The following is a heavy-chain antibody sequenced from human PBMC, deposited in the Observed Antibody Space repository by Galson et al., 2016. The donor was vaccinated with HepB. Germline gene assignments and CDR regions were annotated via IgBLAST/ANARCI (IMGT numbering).Heavy chain of an antibody. D-gene: IGHD2-15*01. V-gene: IGHV3-23*01. CDR2: ISATGGTT. Sequence: SLRLSCAASEITLSSFAMTWVRQTPGKGLEWVSTISATGGTTYYADTVKGRFTVSRDNSKNTLFLQMNSLGAEDTAVYYCAKWGIGDILVVVAATGMDVWGQGTTVIVSS. CDR3: AKWGIGDILVVVAATGMDV. J-gene: IGHJ6*02. CDR1: EITLSSFA.